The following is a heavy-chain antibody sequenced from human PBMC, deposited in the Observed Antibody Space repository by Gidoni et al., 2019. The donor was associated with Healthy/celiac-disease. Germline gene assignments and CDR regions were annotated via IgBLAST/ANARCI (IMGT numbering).Heavy chain of an antibody. CDR1: GGSISSSRYY. CDR2: IYYSGST. CDR3: ASITPFIYSSGWSRDFQH. J-gene: IGHJ1*01. Sequence: QLQLQESGPGLVKPSETLSLTCTVSGGSISSSRYYWGWIRQPPGKGLEWIGSIYYSGSTYYNPSLKSRVTISVDTSKNQFSLKLSSVTAADTAVYYCASITPFIYSSGWSRDFQHWGQGTLVTVSS. D-gene: IGHD6-19*01. V-gene: IGHV4-39*01.